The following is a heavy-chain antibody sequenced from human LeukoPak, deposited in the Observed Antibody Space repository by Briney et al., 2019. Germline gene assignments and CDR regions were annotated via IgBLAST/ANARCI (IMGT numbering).Heavy chain of an antibody. V-gene: IGHV3-23*01. D-gene: IGHD2/OR15-2a*01. CDR2: ISGSGGST. Sequence: GGSLRLSCAASGFTFSNYAMSWVRQAPGKGLEWVSVISGSGGSTYYADSVKGRFTISRDNSKNTLFLQMNSLRAEDTAVYYCAKGILSVNDYWGQGALVTVSS. J-gene: IGHJ4*02. CDR1: GFTFSNYA. CDR3: AKGILSVNDY.